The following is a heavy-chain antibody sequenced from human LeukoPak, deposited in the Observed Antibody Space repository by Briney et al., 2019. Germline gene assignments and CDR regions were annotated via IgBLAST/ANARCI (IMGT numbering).Heavy chain of an antibody. CDR1: GFTFISYN. CDR3: ARGTLYGDYYFDY. V-gene: IGHV3-21*04. D-gene: IGHD4-17*01. Sequence: GGSLRLSCAASGFTFISYNTNWVRQAPGKGLEWVSSITSSSTYIYYADSVKGRFTISRDNAKNSLYLQMNSLRAEDTALYYCARGTLYGDYYFDYWGQGTLVTVSS. CDR2: ITSSSTYI. J-gene: IGHJ4*02.